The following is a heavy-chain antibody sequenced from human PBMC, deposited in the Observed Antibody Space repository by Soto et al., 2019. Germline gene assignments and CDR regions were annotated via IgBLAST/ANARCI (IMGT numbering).Heavy chain of an antibody. CDR2: INTGSGYT. CDR3: ARDRVYTGGSDADY. V-gene: IGHV1-18*01. Sequence: QVNLVQSGAEVKKPGSSVRVSCKTYGYTFSNYAISWVRQATGQGLEWMGWINTGSGYTNYAHDRVTMTKDASTYTAYLEVTSLRSDDTAIYYCARDRVYTGGSDADYWGQGTLFTVSA. D-gene: IGHD2-8*02. J-gene: IGHJ4*02. CDR1: GYTFSNYA.